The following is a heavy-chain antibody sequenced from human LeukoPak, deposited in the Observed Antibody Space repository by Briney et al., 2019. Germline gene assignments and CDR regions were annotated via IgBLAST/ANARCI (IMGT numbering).Heavy chain of an antibody. J-gene: IGHJ6*02. CDR2: MNPNSGNT. CDR3: ARDIGPLRFLEWSNYYYGMDV. D-gene: IGHD3-3*01. V-gene: IGHV1-8*01. CDR1: GYTFTSYD. Sequence: ASVKVSCKASGYTFTSYDINWVRQATGQGLEWMGWMNPNSGNTGYAQKFQGRVTMTRNTSISTAYMELSSLRSEDTAVYYCARDIGPLRFLEWSNYYYGMDVWGQGTTVTVSS.